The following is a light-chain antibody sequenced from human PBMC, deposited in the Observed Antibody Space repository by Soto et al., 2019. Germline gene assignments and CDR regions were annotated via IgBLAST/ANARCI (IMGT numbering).Light chain of an antibody. Sequence: QRDLQHPVSVSGVPVRCITISSNETSSYVGGYNYVSWYQQHPGKAPKLMIYDVSNRPSGVSNRFSGSKSGNTASLTISGLQAEDEAEYYCSSHTSSSTYVSGTSTKVTV. CDR1: SSYVGGYNY. CDR3: SSHTSSSTYV. J-gene: IGLJ1*01. CDR2: DVS. V-gene: IGLV2-14*01.